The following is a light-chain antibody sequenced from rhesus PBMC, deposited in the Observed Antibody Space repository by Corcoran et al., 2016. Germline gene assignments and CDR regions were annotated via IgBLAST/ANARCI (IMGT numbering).Light chain of an antibody. V-gene: IGKV1-33*02. CDR3: QQGYSTPLT. CDR1: QGIINA. Sequence: DIQMSQSPSSLSASVGDKVTITCRASQGIINALAWSQQKPGNAPKLLIDAASSLESGVPSRFIGRRSWTEFTLTISSMQLEDVATYEWQQGYSTPLTCGGGTKVELK. J-gene: IGKJ4*01. CDR2: AAS.